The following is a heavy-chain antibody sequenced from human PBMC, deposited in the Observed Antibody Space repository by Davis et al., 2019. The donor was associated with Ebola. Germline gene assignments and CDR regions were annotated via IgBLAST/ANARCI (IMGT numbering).Heavy chain of an antibody. CDR2: ISGSGGST. Sequence: GESLKISCAASGFTFTSYAMSWVRQAPGKGLEWVSGISGSGGSTYYADSVKGRFTISRDNSKNTLYLQMNSLRAEDTAVYYCARIAAGGYWGQGTLVTVSS. J-gene: IGHJ4*02. D-gene: IGHD6-13*01. CDR1: GFTFTSYA. V-gene: IGHV3-23*01. CDR3: ARIAAGGY.